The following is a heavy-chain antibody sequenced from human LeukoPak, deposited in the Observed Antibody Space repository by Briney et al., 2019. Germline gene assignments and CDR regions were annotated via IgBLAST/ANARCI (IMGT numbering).Heavy chain of an antibody. V-gene: IGHV3-33*01. J-gene: IGHJ4*02. Sequence: PGGSLRLSCAASGFTFSSYGMHWVRQAPGKGLEWVAVIWYDGSNKYYADSVKGRFTISRDNSKNTLYLQMNSLRAEDTAVYYCARARDPLRWPFDYWGQGTLVTVSS. CDR2: IWYDGSNK. D-gene: IGHD4-23*01. CDR1: GFTFSSYG. CDR3: ARARDPLRWPFDY.